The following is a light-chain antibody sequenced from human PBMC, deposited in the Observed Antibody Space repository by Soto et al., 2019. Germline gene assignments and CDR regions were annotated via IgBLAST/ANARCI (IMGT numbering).Light chain of an antibody. Sequence: QCNRTEPASVFGSNGQSITISCTGTSSDVGGYNFVSWYQQHPGKAPKLMIYEVSNRPSGVSNRFSGSKSGNTASLTISGLQPEDEADYYCSSYTTSSTVVFGTGPKVTVL. J-gene: IGLJ1*01. CDR3: SSYTTSSTVV. CDR1: SSDVGGYNF. CDR2: EVS. V-gene: IGLV2-14*03.